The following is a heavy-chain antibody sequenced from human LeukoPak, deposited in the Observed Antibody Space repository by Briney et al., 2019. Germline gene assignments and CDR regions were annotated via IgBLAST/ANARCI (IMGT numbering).Heavy chain of an antibody. CDR3: ARDVGGYSGYEWPV. D-gene: IGHD5-12*01. Sequence: SSETLSLTCTVSGGSISSSSYYWGWIRQPPGKGLEWIGSIYYSGSTYYNPSLKSRVTISVDTSKNQFSLKLSSVTAADTAVYYCARDVGGYSGYEWPVWGQGTLVTVSS. CDR1: GGSISSSSYY. V-gene: IGHV4-39*07. CDR2: IYYSGST. J-gene: IGHJ4*02.